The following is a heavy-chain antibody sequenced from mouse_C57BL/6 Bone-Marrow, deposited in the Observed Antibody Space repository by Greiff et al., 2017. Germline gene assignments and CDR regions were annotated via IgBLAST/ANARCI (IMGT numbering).Heavy chain of an antibody. D-gene: IGHD2-3*01. J-gene: IGHJ3*01. Sequence: EVKLEESGGGLVQPGGSMKLSCVASGFTFSNYWMNWVRQSPEKGLEWVAQIRLKSDNYATHYAVSVKGRFTISRDDSKSSVYLQMNNLRAEDTGIYYCTAHDGYYPDWFAYWGQGTLVTVSA. CDR3: TAHDGYYPDWFAY. V-gene: IGHV6-3*01. CDR2: IRLKSDNYAT. CDR1: GFTFSNYW.